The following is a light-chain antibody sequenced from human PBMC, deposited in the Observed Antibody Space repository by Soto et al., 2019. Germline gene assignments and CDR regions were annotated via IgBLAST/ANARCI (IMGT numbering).Light chain of an antibody. J-gene: IGKJ3*01. V-gene: IGKV3-15*01. CDR1: ESVHRN. CDR2: YVS. CDR3: QHYSNWPPT. Sequence: EMVMTQSPATLSVSPGERVTLSCRASESVHRNLAWYQQKPGQGPSLLIYYVSTRATGVPDRFTGSGSETEFTLTISSLQSEDFGVYHCQHYSNWPPTFGPGTKVEIK.